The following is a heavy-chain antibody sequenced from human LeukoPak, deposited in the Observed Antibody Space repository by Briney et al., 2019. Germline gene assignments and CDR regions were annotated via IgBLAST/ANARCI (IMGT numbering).Heavy chain of an antibody. CDR2: IYYTGST. J-gene: IGHJ3*02. CDR3: ARDSGYSTAFDI. V-gene: IGHV4-39*07. D-gene: IGHD6-13*01. CDR1: GGSITRSSYY. Sequence: PSETLSLTCSVSGGSITRSSYYWGWIRQPPGKGLEWIGSIYYTGSTNYNPSLKSRVTISEDTSKNQFSLKLSSVTAADTAVYYCARDSGYSTAFDIWGQGTMVTVSS.